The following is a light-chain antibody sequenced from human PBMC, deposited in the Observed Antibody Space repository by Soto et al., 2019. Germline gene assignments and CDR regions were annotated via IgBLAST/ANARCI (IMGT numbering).Light chain of an antibody. CDR3: QSYDSSNHGV. CDR2: EDN. CDR1: SGSIASNY. V-gene: IGLV6-57*04. Sequence: NFMLTQPHSVSESPGKTVTISCTRSSGSIASNYVQWYQQRPGSAPTTVIYEDNQRPSGVPDRFSGSIDSSSNSASLTISGLKTEDEADCYCQSYDSSNHGVFGGGTQLTVL. J-gene: IGLJ2*01.